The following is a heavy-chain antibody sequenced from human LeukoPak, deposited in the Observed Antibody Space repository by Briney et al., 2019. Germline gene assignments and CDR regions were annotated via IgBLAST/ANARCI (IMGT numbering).Heavy chain of an antibody. CDR2: ISSSSSYK. D-gene: IGHD6-6*01. V-gene: IGHV3-21*01. J-gene: IGHJ6*03. CDR3: ARHSSSSRYYYYMDV. Sequence: KTGGSLRLSCTASGFTFSSYSINWVRQAPGKGLEWVSSISSSSSYKNYADSVKGRFTISRDNAKNSLYLQMNSLRAEDTAVYYCARHSSSSRYYYYMDVWGKGTTVTVSS. CDR1: GFTFSSYS.